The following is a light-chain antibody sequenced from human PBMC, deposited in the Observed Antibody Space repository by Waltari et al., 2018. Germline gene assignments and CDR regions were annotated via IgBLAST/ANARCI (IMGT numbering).Light chain of an antibody. V-gene: IGKV3-11*01. Sequence: EIVLTQSPATLSLSPGERATLSCRASQNLSSYFAWYQQKPGQPPRLLIYDASNRAAGIPARFSGTGSGTDVTLTISSREPEDFVVYDCQQRSNWPLTFGGGTKVEI. CDR1: QNLSSY. J-gene: IGKJ4*01. CDR3: QQRSNWPLT. CDR2: DAS.